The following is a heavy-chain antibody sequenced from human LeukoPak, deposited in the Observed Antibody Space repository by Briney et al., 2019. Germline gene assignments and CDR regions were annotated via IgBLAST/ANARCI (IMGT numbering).Heavy chain of an antibody. D-gene: IGHD6-13*01. CDR2: IFYSGST. CDR3: ARGRGSSWYYFDY. Sequence: PSETLSLTCTVSGGSLSSSSSYWVWIRQPPGKGLEWIGNIFYSGSTYYNASLKSRVIISVDTSKNQFSLNLSSVTAADTAVYYCARGRGSSWYYFDYWGQGTLVTVSS. CDR1: GGSLSSSSSY. V-gene: IGHV4-39*07. J-gene: IGHJ4*02.